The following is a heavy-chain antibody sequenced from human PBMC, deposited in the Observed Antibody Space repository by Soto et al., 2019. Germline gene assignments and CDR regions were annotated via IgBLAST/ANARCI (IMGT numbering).Heavy chain of an antibody. D-gene: IGHD6-6*01. V-gene: IGHV4-30-4*01. CDR1: GGSISSGDYY. CDR3: ASTEYSSSTQYY. Sequence: SETLSLTCTVSGGSISSGDYYWSWIRQPPGKGLEWIGYIYYSGSTYYNPSLKSRVTISVDTSKNQFSLKLSSVTAADTAVYYCASTEYSSSTQYYWGQGTLVTASS. CDR2: IYYSGST. J-gene: IGHJ4*02.